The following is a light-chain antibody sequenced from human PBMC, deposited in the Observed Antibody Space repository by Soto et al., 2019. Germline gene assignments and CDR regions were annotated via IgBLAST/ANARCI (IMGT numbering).Light chain of an antibody. V-gene: IGKV3-20*01. Sequence: EVVLTQSPGTLSLSPGERATLSCRASESVSSSFLTWYQQKPGQAPRLLIYRTSNRVTGIPDRFSGSGSGTDFTLTISRLEPEDFAVYYCQQYVTYPWTFGQGTKVDIK. CDR3: QQYVTYPWT. CDR1: ESVSSSF. J-gene: IGKJ1*01. CDR2: RTS.